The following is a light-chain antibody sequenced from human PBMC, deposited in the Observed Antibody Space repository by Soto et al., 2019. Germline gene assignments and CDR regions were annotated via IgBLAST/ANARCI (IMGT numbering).Light chain of an antibody. J-gene: IGKJ1*01. CDR3: QQYGSLPRT. V-gene: IGKV3-20*01. CDR1: QYINTR. CDR2: QTS. Sequence: EIVLTQSPATLSSFPGDRVTLSCRASQYINTRLAWYQHRPGQAPRLLIYQTSLRAAGIPARFSGSGSGTDFTLTISRLEPEDFAVYYCQQYGSLPRTFGQGTKVDIK.